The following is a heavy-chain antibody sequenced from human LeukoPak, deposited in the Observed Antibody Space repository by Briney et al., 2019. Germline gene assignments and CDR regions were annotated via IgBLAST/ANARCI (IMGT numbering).Heavy chain of an antibody. D-gene: IGHD3-22*01. CDR1: GFTFSSYS. CDR2: ISSSSSTI. CDR3: ARSVDYYDSSGYYDPLYYFDY. V-gene: IGHV3-48*01. Sequence: GGSLRLSCAASGFTFSSYSMNWVRQAPGKGLEWVSYISSSSSTIYYADSVKGRFTISRDNAKNSLYLQMNSLRAEDTAVYYCARSVDYYDSSGYYDPLYYFDYWGQGTLVTVSS. J-gene: IGHJ4*02.